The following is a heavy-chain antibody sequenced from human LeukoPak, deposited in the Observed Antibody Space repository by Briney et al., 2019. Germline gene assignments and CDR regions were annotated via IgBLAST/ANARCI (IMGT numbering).Heavy chain of an antibody. CDR2: ISSDGIT. CDR1: GFTLSTYY. CDR3: ARSLGWYDY. D-gene: IGHD6-19*01. J-gene: IGHJ4*02. V-gene: IGHV3-74*01. Sequence: PGGSLRLSCVASGFTLSTYYMHWVRQGPGKGLVWVSRISSDGITTYADSMKGRFTISRDNAKNTLYLQMSSLRAEDTAVYYCARSLGWYDYWGQGTLVTVSS.